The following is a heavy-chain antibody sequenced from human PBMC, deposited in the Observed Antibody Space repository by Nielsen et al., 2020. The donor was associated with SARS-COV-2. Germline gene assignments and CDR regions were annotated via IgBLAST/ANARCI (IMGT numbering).Heavy chain of an antibody. D-gene: IGHD3-16*02. CDR1: GFTFSSYS. J-gene: IGHJ4*02. CDR2: ISGSGGST. CDR3: AKVVMITFGGVIVPGPFDY. V-gene: IGHV3-23*01. Sequence: GESLKISCAASGFTFSSYSMNWVRQAPGKGLEWVSAISGSGGSTYYADSVKGRFTISRDNSKNTLYLQMNSLRAEDTAVYYCAKVVMITFGGVIVPGPFDYWGQGTLVTVSS.